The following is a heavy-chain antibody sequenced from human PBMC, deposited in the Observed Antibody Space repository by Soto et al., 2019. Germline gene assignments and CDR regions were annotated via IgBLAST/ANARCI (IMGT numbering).Heavy chain of an antibody. Sequence: SETLSLTCTVSGGSISAFNWNWIRQPAGKGLEWIGRIYRSGHTNYNPSLESRVTMSIDKSKNQFSLNLRSVTAADTAVYFCARFTYKSGFNWFDPWGQGTQVTVSS. CDR3: ARFTYKSGFNWFDP. CDR1: GGSISAFN. V-gene: IGHV4-4*07. J-gene: IGHJ5*02. CDR2: IYRSGHT. D-gene: IGHD5-12*01.